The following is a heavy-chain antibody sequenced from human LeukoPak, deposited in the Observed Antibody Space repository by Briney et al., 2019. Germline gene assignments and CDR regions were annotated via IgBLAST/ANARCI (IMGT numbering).Heavy chain of an antibody. D-gene: IGHD2-2*01. CDR2: IIPIFGTA. CDR1: GYTFTSYD. CDR3: AREQAGYCSSTSCYGGWFDP. Sequence: ASVKVSCKASGYTFTSYDINWVRQATGQGLEWMGGIIPIFGTANYAQKFQGRVTITADESTSTAYMELSSLRSEDTAVYYCAREQAGYCSSTSCYGGWFDPWGQGTLVTVSS. V-gene: IGHV1-69*13. J-gene: IGHJ5*02.